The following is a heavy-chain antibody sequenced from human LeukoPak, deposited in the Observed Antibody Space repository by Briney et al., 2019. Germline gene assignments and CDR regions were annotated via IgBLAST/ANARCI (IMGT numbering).Heavy chain of an antibody. J-gene: IGHJ4*02. CDR3: ARGPQWAY. CDR2: INHSGST. CDR1: GGSFSGYY. Sequence: SETLSLTCAVYGGSFSGYYWSWIRQPPGKGLEWIGEINHSGSTNYNPSLKSRVTISVDTSKNQFSLKLSSVTAADTAVYYCARGPQWAYWGQGTLVTVSS. V-gene: IGHV4-34*01. D-gene: IGHD1-26*01.